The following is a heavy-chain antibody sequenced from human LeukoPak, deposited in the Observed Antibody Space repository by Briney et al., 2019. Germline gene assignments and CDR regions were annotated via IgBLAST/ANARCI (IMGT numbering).Heavy chain of an antibody. CDR2: IYYSGST. V-gene: IGHV4-59*01. D-gene: IGHD1-26*01. CDR3: ARDRVGADAFDI. Sequence: SETLSLTCTVSGGSISSYYWSWIRQPPGKGLEWIGYIYYSGSTNYNPSLKSRVTISVDTSKNQFSLKLSSVTAADTAVYYCARDRVGADAFDIWGQGTMVTVSS. J-gene: IGHJ3*02. CDR1: GGSISSYY.